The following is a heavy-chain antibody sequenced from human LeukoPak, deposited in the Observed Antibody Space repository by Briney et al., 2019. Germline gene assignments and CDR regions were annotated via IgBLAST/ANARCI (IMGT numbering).Heavy chain of an antibody. CDR2: ISGSGGST. J-gene: IGHJ4*02. V-gene: IGHV3-23*01. D-gene: IGHD5-18*01. Sequence: AGSLRLSCAASGFTFSSYAMSWVRQAPGKGLEWVSAISGSGGSTYYADSVKGRFTISRDNSKNTLYLQMHSLRAEDTAVCYSAKDPAKTAMDARYFDYWGKGTLVTVSS. CDR3: AKDPAKTAMDARYFDY. CDR1: GFTFSSYA.